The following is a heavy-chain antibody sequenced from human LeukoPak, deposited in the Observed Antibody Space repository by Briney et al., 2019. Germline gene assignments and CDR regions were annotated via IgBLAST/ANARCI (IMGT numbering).Heavy chain of an antibody. D-gene: IGHD7-27*01. Sequence: SGTLSLTCAVYGGSFSGYYWSWIRQPPGKGLEWIGEINHSGSTNYNPSLKSRVTISVDTSKNQFSLKLSSVTAADTAVYYCATDRLTGYFDYWGQGTLVTVSS. CDR3: ATDRLTGYFDY. CDR1: GGSFSGYY. V-gene: IGHV4-34*01. CDR2: INHSGST. J-gene: IGHJ4*02.